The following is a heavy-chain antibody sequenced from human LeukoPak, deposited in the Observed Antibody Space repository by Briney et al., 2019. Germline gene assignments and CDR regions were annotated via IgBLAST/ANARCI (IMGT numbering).Heavy chain of an antibody. CDR2: INPNSGGT. CDR3: ARGFCSSTSCYMDV. Sequence: ASVKVSCKASGYTFTGYYMHWVRQAPGQGLEWMGRINPNSGGTNYARKFQGRVTMTRDTSISTAYMDLSRLRSDDTAVYYCARGFCSSTSCYMDVWGKGTTVTVSS. D-gene: IGHD2-2*01. CDR1: GYTFTGYY. J-gene: IGHJ6*03. V-gene: IGHV1-2*06.